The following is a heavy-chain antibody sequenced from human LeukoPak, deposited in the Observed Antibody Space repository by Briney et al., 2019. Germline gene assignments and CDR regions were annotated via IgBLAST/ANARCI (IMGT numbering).Heavy chain of an antibody. CDR1: GDSISSSNSY. V-gene: IGHV4-39*01. J-gene: IGHJ4*02. D-gene: IGHD6-13*01. CDR3: ARLNSSSWYYFDY. Sequence: PSETLSLTCTVSGDSISSSNSYWGWIRQPPGKGLEWIGSIYYSGNTYYNASLKSRVTISVDTSKNQFSLKLSSVTAADTAVYYCARLNSSSWYYFDYWGQGTLVTVSS. CDR2: IYYSGNT.